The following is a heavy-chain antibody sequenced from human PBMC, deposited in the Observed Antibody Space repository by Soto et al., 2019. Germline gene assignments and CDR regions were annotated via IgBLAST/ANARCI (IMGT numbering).Heavy chain of an antibody. J-gene: IGHJ6*03. CDR2: ILSSSGAI. Sequence: EVQLLESGGGLVKPGGSLRLSCAASGLTFSSFSVNWVRQAPGKGLEWVSFILSSSGAIYYADSVKGRFTISRDNAKNSLYLQMNSLKDEDTAVYYCARDSGEQLGRRGFNCYYMDVWGKGTTVTVSS. CDR3: ARDSGEQLGRRGFNCYYMDV. D-gene: IGHD6-6*01. CDR1: GLTFSSFS. V-gene: IGHV3-21*01.